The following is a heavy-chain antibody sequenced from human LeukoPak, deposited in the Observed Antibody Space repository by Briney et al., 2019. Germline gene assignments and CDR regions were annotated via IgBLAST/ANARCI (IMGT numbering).Heavy chain of an antibody. D-gene: IGHD2-8*01. J-gene: IGHJ5*02. V-gene: IGHV4-4*09. Sequence: SETLSLTCTVSGGSISSYYWSWVRQRPGPGLERIGYIYTSGSTNYNPTIKGRITISGDTSKNHSALKLNSVTAADAAAYYCGRQRLGVGVCFDPWGQGTLVTVSS. CDR3: GRQRLGVGVCFDP. CDR1: GGSISSYY. CDR2: IYTSGST.